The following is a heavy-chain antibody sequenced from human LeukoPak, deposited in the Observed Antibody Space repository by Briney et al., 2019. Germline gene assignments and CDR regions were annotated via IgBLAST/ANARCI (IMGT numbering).Heavy chain of an antibody. CDR2: IRGSGTTT. J-gene: IGHJ4*02. Sequence: GGSLRLSCAASGFTFSTYAMSWVRQAPGKGLEWVSSIRGSGTTTYYADSVKGRFTIYRENSKNTLFLQMYSLAAEDTALYYCARHQTSYSSSSYTQDWGQGTLVTVSS. D-gene: IGHD6-13*01. CDR1: GFTFSTYA. V-gene: IGHV3-23*01. CDR3: ARHQTSYSSSSYTQD.